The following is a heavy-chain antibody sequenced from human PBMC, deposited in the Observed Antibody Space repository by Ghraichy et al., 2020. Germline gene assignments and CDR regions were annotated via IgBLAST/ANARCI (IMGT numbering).Heavy chain of an antibody. J-gene: IGHJ5*02. V-gene: IGHV4-34*01. CDR1: GGSFSGYY. Sequence: SETLSLTCAVYGGSFSGYYWSWIRQPPGKGLEWIGEINHSGSTNYNPSLKSRVTISVETSKNQFSLKLSSVTAADTAVYYCARVTPRYCSSTSCYPSSNWFDPWGQGTLVTVSS. CDR3: ARVTPRYCSSTSCYPSSNWFDP. CDR2: INHSGST. D-gene: IGHD2-2*01.